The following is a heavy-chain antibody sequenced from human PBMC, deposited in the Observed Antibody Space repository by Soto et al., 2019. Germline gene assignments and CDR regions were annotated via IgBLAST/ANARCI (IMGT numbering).Heavy chain of an antibody. Sequence: SETLSLTCTVSGGSISSGDSYWSWIRQSPGKGLEWIGYIYYRGSPFYNPSLESRVTISVDTSKNQLSLKLNSVTAADTAVYYCAREGAASYSYYYGTDVWGQGTTVTVSS. D-gene: IGHD3-16*01. J-gene: IGHJ6*02. CDR3: AREGAASYSYYYGTDV. V-gene: IGHV4-30-4*01. CDR2: IYYRGSP. CDR1: GGSISSGDSY.